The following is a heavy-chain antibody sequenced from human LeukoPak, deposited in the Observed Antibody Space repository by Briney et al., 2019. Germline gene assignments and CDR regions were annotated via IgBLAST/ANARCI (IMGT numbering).Heavy chain of an antibody. V-gene: IGHV3-23*01. CDR3: ARLYNWNEGFGY. CDR2: ITASGATT. Sequence: PGGSLRLSCAASGFAFSSYALSWVRQAPGKGLEWVSAITASGATTYYADSVRGRFTISRDNSKNTLYLQMNSLRAGETALYYCARLYNWNEGFGYWGQGTLVTVSS. J-gene: IGHJ4*02. CDR1: GFAFSSYA. D-gene: IGHD1-20*01.